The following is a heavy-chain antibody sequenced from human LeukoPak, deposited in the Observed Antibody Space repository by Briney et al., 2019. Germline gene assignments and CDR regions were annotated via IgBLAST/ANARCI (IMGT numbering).Heavy chain of an antibody. D-gene: IGHD2-8*01. J-gene: IGHJ6*03. CDR1: GGSISSYY. V-gene: IGHV4-59*01. Sequence: SETLSLTCTVSGGSISSYYWSWIRQPPGKGLERIGYIYYSGSTNYNPSLKSRVTISVDTSKNQFSLKLSSVTAADTAVYYCARVYAITTDYYYYYYMDVWGKGTTVTVSS. CDR2: IYYSGST. CDR3: ARVYAITTDYYYYYYMDV.